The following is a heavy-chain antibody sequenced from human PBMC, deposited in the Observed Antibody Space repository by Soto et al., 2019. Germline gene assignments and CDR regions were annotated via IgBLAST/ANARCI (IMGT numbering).Heavy chain of an antibody. J-gene: IGHJ4*02. Sequence: QVQLQESGPGLVKTSETLSLTCTVSGDSISNSYCSWIRQPPGKGLEWSGYIYYGENTDYNPSLKCLVIVSVCTSKNQCSRTLNSVTVADTAVCFCARQLGKTPPNFWRQGTLVSFSS. V-gene: IGHV4-59*08. D-gene: IGHD1-1*01. CDR1: GDSISNSY. CDR3: ARQLGKTPPNF. CDR2: IYYGENT.